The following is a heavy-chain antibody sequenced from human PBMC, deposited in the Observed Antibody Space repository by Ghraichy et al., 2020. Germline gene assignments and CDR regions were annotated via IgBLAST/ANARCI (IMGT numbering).Heavy chain of an antibody. CDR3: SRASWYFGL. V-gene: IGHV3-74*01. CDR1: GFTISSYR. J-gene: IGHJ2*01. Sequence: GGSLRLSCAASGFTISSYRMHWVRQAPGKGLVWVSRINSDGSSTDYADSVKGRFTISRDNAKNTLYLQMNSLRAEDTAVYYCSRASWYFGLWGRGTLVTVSS. CDR2: INSDGSST.